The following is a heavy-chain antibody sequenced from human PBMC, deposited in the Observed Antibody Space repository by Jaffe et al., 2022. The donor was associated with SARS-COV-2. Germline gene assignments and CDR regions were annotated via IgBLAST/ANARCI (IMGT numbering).Heavy chain of an antibody. CDR3: ARDTCPTPAWYYDFWSGYYGDYYGMDV. Sequence: QVQLVQSGAEVKKPGASVKVSCKASGYTFTSYGISWVRQAPGQGLEWMGWISAYNGNTNYAQKLQGRVTMTTDTSTSTAYMELRSLRSDDTAVYYCARDTCPTPAWYYDFWSGYYGDYYGMDVWGQGTTVTVSS. V-gene: IGHV1-18*01. J-gene: IGHJ6*02. CDR2: ISAYNGNT. CDR1: GYTFTSYG. D-gene: IGHD3-3*01.